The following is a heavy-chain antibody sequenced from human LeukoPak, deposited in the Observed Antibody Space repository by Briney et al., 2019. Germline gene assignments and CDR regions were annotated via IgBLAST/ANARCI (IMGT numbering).Heavy chain of an antibody. Sequence: SETLSLTCAVYGGSFSGYYWSWIRQPPGKGLEWIGEINHSGGTNYNPSLKSRVTISVDTSKNQFSLKLSSVTAADTAVYYCATGGIHWGQGTLVTVSS. CDR3: ATGGIH. CDR2: INHSGGT. CDR1: GGSFSGYY. V-gene: IGHV4-34*01. D-gene: IGHD3-10*01. J-gene: IGHJ4*02.